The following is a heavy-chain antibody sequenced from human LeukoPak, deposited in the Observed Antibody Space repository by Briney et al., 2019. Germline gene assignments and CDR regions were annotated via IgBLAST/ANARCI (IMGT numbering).Heavy chain of an antibody. D-gene: IGHD3-10*01. CDR1: GFTFSSYW. V-gene: IGHV3-7*01. CDR3: ARAALTSDSRGVFDY. Sequence: PGGSLRLSCAASGFTFSSYWMSWVRQAPGKGLEWVANIKQDGSEKYYVDSVKGRFTISRDNAKNSLYLQMNSLRAEDTALYYCARAALTSDSRGVFDYWGQGTLVTVSS. CDR2: IKQDGSEK. J-gene: IGHJ4*02.